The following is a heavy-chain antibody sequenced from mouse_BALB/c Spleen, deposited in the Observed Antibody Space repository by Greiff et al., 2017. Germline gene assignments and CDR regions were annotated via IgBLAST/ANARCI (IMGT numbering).Heavy chain of an antibody. CDR3: ATMFSYWYFDV. V-gene: IGHV1-55*01. D-gene: IGHD1-1*02. CDR2: IYPGSGST. CDR1: GYNFTSYW. Sequence: QVQLQQPGAELVKPGTSVKLSCKASGYNFTSYWINWVKLRPGQGLEWIGDIYPGSGSTNYNEKFKSKATLTVDTSSSTAYMQLSSLASEDSALYYCATMFSYWYFDVWGAGTTVTVSS. J-gene: IGHJ1*01.